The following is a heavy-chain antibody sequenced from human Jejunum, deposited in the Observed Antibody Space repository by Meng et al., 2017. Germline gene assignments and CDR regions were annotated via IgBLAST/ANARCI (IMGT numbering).Heavy chain of an antibody. J-gene: IGHJ4*02. CDR1: GYSISSGYY. D-gene: IGHD2-15*01. V-gene: IGHV4-38-2*01. CDR3: ARVINCSGGTCYLFYFDS. Sequence: SETLSLTCAVSGYSISSGYYWGWIRQPPGKGLEWIRNIHRSGSTDYNPSLKSRVTISVDTSKNQFSLKLSSVTAADTAIYYCARVINCSGGTCYLFYFDSWGQGTLVTVSS. CDR2: IHRSGST.